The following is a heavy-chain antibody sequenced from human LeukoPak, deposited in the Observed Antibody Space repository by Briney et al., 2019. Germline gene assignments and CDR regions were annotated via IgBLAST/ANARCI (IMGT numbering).Heavy chain of an antibody. CDR2: IKQDGSEK. J-gene: IGHJ3*02. CDR1: GFTFSSYW. CDR3: ARSQPYYDFWKRAFDI. D-gene: IGHD3-3*01. Sequence: PGGSLRLSCAASGFTFSSYWMSWVRQAPGKGLEWVANIKQDGSEKYYVDSVKGRFTISRDNAKNSLYLQMNSLRAEDTAVYYCARSQPYYDFWKRAFDIWGQGTMVTVSS. V-gene: IGHV3-7*01.